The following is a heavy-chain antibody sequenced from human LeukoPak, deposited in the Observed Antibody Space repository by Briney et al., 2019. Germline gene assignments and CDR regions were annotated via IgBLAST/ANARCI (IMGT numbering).Heavy chain of an antibody. D-gene: IGHD3-22*01. CDR3: AKDSVVTYPPNYDYYGMDG. CDR2: FSWNSGII. Sequence: GGSLRLSCAAPGFPFHDYAMHWVRRAPGKGLGWVSGFSWNSGIIGYADSVKGRFPIYRDDANNSLYLQKNSLRAEDTALYYCAKDSVVTYPPNYDYYGMDGWGQGTTVTVSS. V-gene: IGHV3-9*01. J-gene: IGHJ6*02. CDR1: GFPFHDYA.